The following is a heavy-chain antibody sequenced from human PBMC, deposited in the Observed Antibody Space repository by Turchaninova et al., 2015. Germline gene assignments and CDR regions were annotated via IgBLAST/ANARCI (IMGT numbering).Heavy chain of an antibody. Sequence: QITLKESGPTLVKPTQTLTLTCTFSGFSFSTTGVGVGWIRQPPGKALEWLALIYWDDVKRYRPSLKSRLNITKDTSKNQVVLTMTNMDPVDTATYYCTHRRQKGDSYGYWGQGVLVTVSS. J-gene: IGHJ4*02. V-gene: IGHV2-5*02. CDR1: GFSFSTTGVG. CDR3: THRRQKGDSYGY. CDR2: IYWDDVK. D-gene: IGHD5-18*01.